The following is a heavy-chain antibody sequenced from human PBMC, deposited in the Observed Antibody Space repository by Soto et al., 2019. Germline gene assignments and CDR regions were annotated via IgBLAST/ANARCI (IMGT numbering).Heavy chain of an antibody. V-gene: IGHV1-18*01. CDR2: ISAYNGDT. J-gene: IGHJ5*02. CDR1: GYTFTTYS. CDR3: PRPALRLTRAPYKRFDP. D-gene: IGHD1-1*01. Sequence: ASVKVSCKASGYTFTTYSINWVRQAPGQGLEWMGWISAYNGDTDDAQNVQGRVTMTTDTSTSTAWMELRSLRSDDTAIYYCPRPALRLTRAPYKRFDPSPQGTLVTVSS.